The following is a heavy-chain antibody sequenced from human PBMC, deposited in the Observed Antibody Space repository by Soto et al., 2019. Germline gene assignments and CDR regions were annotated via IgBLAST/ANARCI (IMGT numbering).Heavy chain of an antibody. V-gene: IGHV3-64*01. D-gene: IGHD1-26*01. CDR3: ARGQRWAHLDY. CDR1: GFTFSSYA. J-gene: IGHJ4*02. Sequence: EVQLVESGGGLVQPGGSLRLSCAASGFTFSSYAMHWVRQAPGKGLEYVSAISPNGDDTYYANSMKGRFTISRDNSKSKLYLQMGSLRAEDLAVYYCARGQRWAHLDYWGQGTLVTVSS. CDR2: ISPNGDDT.